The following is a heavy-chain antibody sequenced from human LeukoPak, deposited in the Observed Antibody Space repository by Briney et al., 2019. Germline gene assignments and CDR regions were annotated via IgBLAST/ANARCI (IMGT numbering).Heavy chain of an antibody. D-gene: IGHD1-26*01. J-gene: IGHJ4*02. CDR1: GFTFSSYS. CDR2: ISSSSSYI. Sequence: PGGSLRLSCAASGFTFSSYSMNWVRQAPGKGLEWVSSISSSSSYIYYADSVKGRFTISRDNAKNSLYLQMNSLRAEDTAVYYCARDGERIVGATNFDYWGQGTLVTVSS. V-gene: IGHV3-21*01. CDR3: ARDGERIVGATNFDY.